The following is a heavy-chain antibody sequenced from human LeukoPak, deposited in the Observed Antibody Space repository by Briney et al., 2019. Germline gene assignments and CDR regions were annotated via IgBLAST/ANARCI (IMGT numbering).Heavy chain of an antibody. D-gene: IGHD4-23*01. V-gene: IGHV4-59*01. CDR3: ARDAYGGNSWGWFDP. Sequence: SETLSLTCTVSDGSISSYYWSWIRQSPGKGLEWIGYIYFTGFTHYKPSLKSRVTMSVDMSKYQFSLNLNSVTAADTAVYYCARDAYGGNSWGWFDPWGQGTLVTVSA. CDR2: IYFTGFT. J-gene: IGHJ5*02. CDR1: DGSISSYY.